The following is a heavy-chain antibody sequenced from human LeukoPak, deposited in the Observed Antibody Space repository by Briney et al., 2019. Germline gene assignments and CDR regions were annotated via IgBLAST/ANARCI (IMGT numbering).Heavy chain of an antibody. Sequence: ASVKVSCKASGYTFTSYGISWVRQAPGQGLEWMGWINPNSGGTNYAQKFQGRVTMTRDTSISTAYMELSRLRSDDTAVYYCARAIWDFWSGYSYYYYGMDVWGQGTTVTVSS. CDR1: GYTFTSYG. CDR2: INPNSGGT. D-gene: IGHD3-3*01. V-gene: IGHV1-2*02. J-gene: IGHJ6*02. CDR3: ARAIWDFWSGYSYYYYGMDV.